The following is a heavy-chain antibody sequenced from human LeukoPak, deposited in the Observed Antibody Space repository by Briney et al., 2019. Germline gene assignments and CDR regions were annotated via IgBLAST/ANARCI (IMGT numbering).Heavy chain of an antibody. J-gene: IGHJ3*02. D-gene: IGHD6-13*01. CDR1: GFTFSSYW. Sequence: GGSLRLSCAASGFTFSSYWMHWVRQAPGKGLVWVSRINSDGSSTSYADSVKGRFTISRDNAKNTLYLQMNSLRAEDTAMYYCARGGPSRSDAFDIWGQGTMVTVSS. CDR3: ARGGPSRSDAFDI. V-gene: IGHV3-74*01. CDR2: INSDGSST.